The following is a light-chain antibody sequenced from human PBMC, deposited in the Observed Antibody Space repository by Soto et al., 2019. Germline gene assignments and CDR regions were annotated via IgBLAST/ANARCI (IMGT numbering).Light chain of an antibody. CDR1: QSPIHSDGSTY. J-gene: IGKJ1*01. CDR3: MQGTHWPWT. V-gene: IGKV2-30*02. CDR2: EVY. Sequence: DVVMTQSPLSLPVTLGQPASISCTSSQSPIHSDGSTYLSWFQQRPGQPPRRLIYEVYDRDSGVPGRFSGSGSGTDFTLKISRVEAEDVGVYYCMQGTHWPWTFGQGTEVEIK.